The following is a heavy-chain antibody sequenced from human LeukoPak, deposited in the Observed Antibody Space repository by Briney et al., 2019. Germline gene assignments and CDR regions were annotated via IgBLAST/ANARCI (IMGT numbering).Heavy chain of an antibody. D-gene: IGHD2-21*02. CDR1: GFTFS. CDR3: AKDRGREVVTFYYFDY. Sequence: GGSLRLSCAASGFTFSMHWVRQAPGKGLEWVAVISYDGSNKYYVDSVKGRFTISRDNSKNRLYLQMNSLRPEDTAVYYCAKDRGREVVTFYYFDYWGQGTLVTVSS. J-gene: IGHJ4*02. V-gene: IGHV3-30*18. CDR2: ISYDGSNK.